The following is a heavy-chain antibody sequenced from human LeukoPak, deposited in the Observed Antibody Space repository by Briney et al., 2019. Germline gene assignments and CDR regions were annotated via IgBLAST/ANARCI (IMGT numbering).Heavy chain of an antibody. CDR1: GFTFSRYG. D-gene: IGHD3-10*01. Sequence: PGRSLRLSCAASGFTFSRYGMHWVRQAPGKGLEWVTIISYDGSNKYCADSVKGRFTISRDNSKNTLYLQMNSLRAEDTAVYYCAKDPTPRTMVRGVIISPHFDYWGQGTLVTVSS. J-gene: IGHJ4*02. CDR3: AKDPTPRTMVRGVIISPHFDY. CDR2: ISYDGSNK. V-gene: IGHV3-30*18.